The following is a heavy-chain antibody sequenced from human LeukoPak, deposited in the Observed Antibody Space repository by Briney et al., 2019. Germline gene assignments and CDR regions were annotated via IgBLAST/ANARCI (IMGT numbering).Heavy chain of an antibody. CDR3: AKEDYGDYDGRDYYYYGMDV. J-gene: IGHJ6*04. V-gene: IGHV3-30*18. CDR2: ISYDGSNK. Sequence: PGGSLRLSCAASGFTFSSYGMHWVRRAPGKGLEWVAVISYDGSNKYYADSVKGRFTISRDNSKNTLYLQMNSLRAEDTAVYYCAKEDYGDYDGRDYYYYGMDVWGKGTMVTVSS. CDR1: GFTFSSYG. D-gene: IGHD4-17*01.